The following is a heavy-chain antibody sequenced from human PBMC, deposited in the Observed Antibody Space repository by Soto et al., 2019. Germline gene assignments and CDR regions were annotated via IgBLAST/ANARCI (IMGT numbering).Heavy chain of an antibody. CDR2: ISYDGSNK. V-gene: IGHV3-30*18. CDR3: AKGHDSRGYSRFDY. CDR1: AFTFSSYG. D-gene: IGHD3-22*01. J-gene: IGHJ4*02. Sequence: QVQLVESGGGVVQPGRSLRLSCAASAFTFSSYGMHWVRQAPGKGLEWVAVISYDGSNKYYADSVKGRFTISRDNSKNTLYLQMNSLRAEDTAVYYCAKGHDSRGYSRFDYWGQGTLVTVSS.